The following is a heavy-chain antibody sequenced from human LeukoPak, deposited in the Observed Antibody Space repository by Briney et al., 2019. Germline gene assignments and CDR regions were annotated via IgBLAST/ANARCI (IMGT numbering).Heavy chain of an antibody. V-gene: IGHV3-53*01. CDR1: GFTVSSNY. D-gene: IGHD4-17*01. J-gene: IGHJ4*02. CDR2: IYSGGST. Sequence: GGSLRLSCAASGFTVSSNYMSWVRQAPGKGLEWVSVIYSGGSTYYADSVKGRFTISRDNSKNTLYLQMNSLRAEDMAVYYCARLEYGDYVGYWGQGTLVTVSS. CDR3: ARLEYGDYVGY.